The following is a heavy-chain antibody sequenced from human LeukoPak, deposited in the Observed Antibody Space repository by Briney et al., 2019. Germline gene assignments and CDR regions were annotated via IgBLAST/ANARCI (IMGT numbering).Heavy chain of an antibody. J-gene: IGHJ4*02. CDR1: GGSFSGYY. V-gene: IGHV4-34*01. Sequence: PSETLSLTCAVYGGSFSGYYWSWIRQPPGKGLEWIGEINHSGSTNYNPSLKSRVTISVDTSKNQFSLKLSSVTAADTAVYYCARAEIVVVPAAIHTLRVVAATPFDYWGQGTLVTVSS. CDR2: INHSGST. D-gene: IGHD2-2*01. CDR3: ARAEIVVVPAAIHTLRVVAATPFDY.